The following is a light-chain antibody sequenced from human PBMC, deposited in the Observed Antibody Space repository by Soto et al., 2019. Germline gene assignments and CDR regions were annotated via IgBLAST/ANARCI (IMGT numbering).Light chain of an antibody. CDR1: SSDVGGYNY. J-gene: IGLJ3*02. CDR2: EVT. Sequence: QSALTQPASVSGSPGQSITISCTGTSSDVGGYNYVSWYQQHPGKAPKLIIYEVTHRPSGVSSRFYGSRTGNTASLTISGLQAEDEADYYCKSRTTRNTLVFGGGTNLTVL. CDR3: KSRTTRNTLV. V-gene: IGLV2-14*01.